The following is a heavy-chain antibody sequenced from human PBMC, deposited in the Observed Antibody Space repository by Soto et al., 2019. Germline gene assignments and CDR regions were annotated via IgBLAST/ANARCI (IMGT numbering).Heavy chain of an antibody. CDR2: IYHSGST. CDR3: ARDGSGHGHYYYYYGMDV. D-gene: IGHD3-10*01. Sequence: PSETLSLTCAVSGGSISSSNWWSWVRQPPGKGLEWIGEIYHSGSTNYNPSLKSRVTISVDKSKNQFSLKLSSVTAADTAVYYCARDGSGHGHYYYYYGMDVWGQGTTVTVSS. J-gene: IGHJ6*02. CDR1: GGSISSSNW. V-gene: IGHV4-4*02.